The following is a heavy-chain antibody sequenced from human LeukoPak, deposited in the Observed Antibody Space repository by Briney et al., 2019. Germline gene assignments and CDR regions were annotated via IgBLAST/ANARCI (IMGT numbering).Heavy chain of an antibody. CDR2: ISSSSSYI. D-gene: IGHD5-24*01. Sequence: GASLRLSCAASGFTLSSYSMNWVRQAPEKGLEWVSSISSSSSYIYYADSVKGRFTISRDNAKNSLYLQMNSLRAEDTAVYYCARDRRDGLDYWGQGTLVTVSS. CDR3: ARDRRDGLDY. CDR1: GFTLSSYS. V-gene: IGHV3-21*01. J-gene: IGHJ4*02.